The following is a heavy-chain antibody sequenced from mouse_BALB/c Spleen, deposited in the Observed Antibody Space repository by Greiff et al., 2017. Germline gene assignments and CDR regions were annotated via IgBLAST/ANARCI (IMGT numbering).Heavy chain of an antibody. CDR1: GFTFSSYG. D-gene: IGHD2-1*01. CDR2: ISSGGSYT. J-gene: IGHJ3*01. V-gene: IGHV5-6*02. Sequence: EVKLVESGGDLVKPGGSLKLSCAASGFTFSSYGWSWVRRHPDKRREWVATISSGGSYTYYPDSVKGRFTISRDNAKNTLYLQMSSLKSEDTAMYYCAREGNYGFAYWGQGTLVTVSA. CDR3: AREGNYGFAY.